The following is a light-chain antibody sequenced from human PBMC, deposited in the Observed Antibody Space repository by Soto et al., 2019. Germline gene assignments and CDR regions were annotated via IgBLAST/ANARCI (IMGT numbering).Light chain of an antibody. CDR2: GAS. Sequence: EIVLTQSPGTLSLSAGERATLSCRASQSFGSTYLAWYQQKPGQAPRLLIYGASSRATGIPDRFSGSGSGTDFSLTISRLEPEDFAVYYCQQFASSPESFGPGTKVDIK. CDR3: QQFASSPES. J-gene: IGKJ3*01. V-gene: IGKV3-20*01. CDR1: QSFGSTY.